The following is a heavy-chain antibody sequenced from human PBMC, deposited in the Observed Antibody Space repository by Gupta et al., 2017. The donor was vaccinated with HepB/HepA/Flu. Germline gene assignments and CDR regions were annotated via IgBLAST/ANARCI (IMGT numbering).Heavy chain of an antibody. D-gene: IGHD2-2*01. Sequence: EVQLLESGGGLVQPGGSLRLSCATSGFSFSSYAMSWVRQAPGKGLEWVSAISGSGGSTNYADSGKGRFTISRDSSKNTLYMQMNSLRAEETAVYYCAKDAYGSSTSWHDAFDIWGQVTLVTVSS. CDR3: AKDAYGSSTSWHDAFDI. CDR2: ISGSGGST. V-gene: IGHV3-23*01. CDR1: GFSFSSYA. J-gene: IGHJ3*02.